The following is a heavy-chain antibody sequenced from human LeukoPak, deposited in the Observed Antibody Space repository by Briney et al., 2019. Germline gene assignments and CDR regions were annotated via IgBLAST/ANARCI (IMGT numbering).Heavy chain of an antibody. CDR3: ARARRYCSSTSCLHSYFDY. V-gene: IGHV4-59*08. D-gene: IGHD2-2*01. CDR1: GGSISSYY. J-gene: IGHJ4*02. Sequence: PSETLSLTCTVSGGSISSYYWSWIRQPPGKGLEWIGYIYYSGSANYNPSLKSRVTISVDTSKNQFSLKLSSVTAADTAVYYCARARRYCSSTSCLHSYFDYWGQGTLVTVSS. CDR2: IYYSGSA.